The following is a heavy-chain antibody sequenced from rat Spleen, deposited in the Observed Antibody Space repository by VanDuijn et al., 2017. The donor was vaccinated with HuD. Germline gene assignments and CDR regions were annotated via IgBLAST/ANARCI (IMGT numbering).Heavy chain of an antibody. V-gene: IGHV5-31*01. J-gene: IGHJ2*01. CDR3: TKDYYSGGY. Sequence: EVQLVESGGGLVQPGRSLKLSCAASGFTFSSYWMFWIRQAPGEGLEWVASITNTGGTTYYPDSVKGRFTISRDNAKSTLYLQMNSLRSEDTATYYCTKDYYSGGYWGQGVMVTVSS. CDR1: GFTFSSYW. CDR2: ITNTGGTT. D-gene: IGHD1-1*01.